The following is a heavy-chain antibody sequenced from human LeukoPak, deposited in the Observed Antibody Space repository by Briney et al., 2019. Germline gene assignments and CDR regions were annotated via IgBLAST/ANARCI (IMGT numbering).Heavy chain of an antibody. CDR3: AREVPTMIVVDYDAFDI. D-gene: IGHD3-22*01. V-gene: IGHV4-39*07. CDR1: GGSISSSSYY. CDR2: IYYSGST. J-gene: IGHJ3*02. Sequence: SESLSLTCTVSGGSISSSSYYWGWIRQPPGKGLEWIGSIYYSGSTYYNPSLKSRVTISVDTSKNQLSLKLSSVTAADTAVYYCAREVPTMIVVDYDAFDIWGQGTMVTVSS.